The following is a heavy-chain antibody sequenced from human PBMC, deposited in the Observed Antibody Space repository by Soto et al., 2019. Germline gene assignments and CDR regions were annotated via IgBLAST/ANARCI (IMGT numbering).Heavy chain of an antibody. CDR3: ARVPSIADGMDV. V-gene: IGHV1-69*12. Sequence: QVQLVQSGAEVKKPGSSVKVSCKASGGTFSSYAISWVRQAPGQGLEWMGGIIPIFGTANYAQKFQGRVKINADESTSTAYMELSSLRSEDTAVYYCARVPSIADGMDVWGQGTTVTVSS. CDR2: IIPIFGTA. CDR1: GGTFSSYA. J-gene: IGHJ6*02. D-gene: IGHD6-6*01.